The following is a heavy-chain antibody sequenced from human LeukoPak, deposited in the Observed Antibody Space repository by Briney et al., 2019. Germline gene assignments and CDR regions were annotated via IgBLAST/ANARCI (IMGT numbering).Heavy chain of an antibody. Sequence: PGGSLRLSCAASGFTFSSYWMHWVRHAPGKGLVWVSRINSDGSSTSYADSVKGRFTISRDNAKNTLYLQMNSLRAEDTAVYYCARDRYCSSTSCHGASFDYWGQGTLVTVSS. CDR3: ARDRYCSSTSCHGASFDY. V-gene: IGHV3-74*01. CDR2: INSDGSST. D-gene: IGHD2-2*01. CDR1: GFTFSSYW. J-gene: IGHJ4*02.